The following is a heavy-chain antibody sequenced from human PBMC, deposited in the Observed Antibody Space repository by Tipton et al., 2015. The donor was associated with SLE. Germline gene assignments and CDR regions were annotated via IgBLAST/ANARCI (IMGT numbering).Heavy chain of an antibody. D-gene: IGHD1-20*01. CDR3: ARPYKWGGFDI. J-gene: IGHJ3*02. CDR1: GYIFTSYY. CDR2: VNTFGGIT. V-gene: IGHV1-46*01. Sequence: QLVQSGAEVKKPGASVKVSCKASGYIFTSYYINWIRQAPGQGLEWMGLVNTFGGITSYAQKFRGRVSMTRDTSTSTVFLELSSLRSEDTAVYYCARPYKWGGFDIWGQGTMVTVSS.